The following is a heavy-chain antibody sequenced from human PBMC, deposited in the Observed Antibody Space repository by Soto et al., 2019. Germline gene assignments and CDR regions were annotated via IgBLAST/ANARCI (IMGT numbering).Heavy chain of an antibody. CDR1: GGSISSYY. CDR3: ARSDGRY. V-gene: IGHV4-59*01. J-gene: IGHJ4*02. CDR2: IYYSGST. Sequence: QVQLQESGPGLVKPSETLSLTCTVSGGSISSYYWSWIRQPPGKGLEWIGYIYYSGSTNYNPSLTSRVPISVDTSKNQFSRKLSSVPAADTGVYYCARSDGRYWGQGTLVTVSS.